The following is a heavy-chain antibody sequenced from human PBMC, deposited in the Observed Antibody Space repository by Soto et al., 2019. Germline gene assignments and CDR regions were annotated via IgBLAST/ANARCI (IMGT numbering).Heavy chain of an antibody. CDR3: TTTFEK. J-gene: IGHJ3*02. Sequence: GGSLRLSCAASGFTFTNYWVHWVRQVPGKGLIWVARVDADGSGTSYADSVKGRFSTSRDNAKSTVYLQMNSLRVEDTAIYYCTTTFEKWGQGTTVTVSS. CDR1: GFTFTNYW. CDR2: VDADGSGT. V-gene: IGHV3-74*01.